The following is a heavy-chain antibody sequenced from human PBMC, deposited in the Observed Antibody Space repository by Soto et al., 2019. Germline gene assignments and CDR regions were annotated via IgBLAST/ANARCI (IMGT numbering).Heavy chain of an antibody. D-gene: IGHD1-1*01. Sequence: TGGSLRLSCAASGFTFTSYTMSWVRQAPGKGLQWVSAISVSGGSTYYADSVKGRFTISRDNSVNTLYLQMNSLRAEDTAVYYCARDSILLALDSWGQGILVTVSS. J-gene: IGHJ4*02. CDR1: GFTFTSYT. CDR2: ISVSGGST. V-gene: IGHV3-23*01. CDR3: ARDSILLALDS.